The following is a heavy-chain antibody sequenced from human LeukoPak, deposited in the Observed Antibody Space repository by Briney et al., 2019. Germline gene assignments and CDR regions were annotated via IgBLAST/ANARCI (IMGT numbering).Heavy chain of an antibody. J-gene: IGHJ5*02. CDR1: GFTFSSFS. D-gene: IGHD6-13*01. CDR2: ISGSSSIV. CDR3: ARDPSVAATGWGRWFDH. Sequence: GGSLRLSCAASGFTFSSFSMNWVRQAPGKGLEWLSYISGSSSIVYYGDSVRGRFTISRDNAKNSLYLQMNSLRDEDTAVYYCARDPSVAATGWGRWFDHWGLGTLVTVSS. V-gene: IGHV3-48*02.